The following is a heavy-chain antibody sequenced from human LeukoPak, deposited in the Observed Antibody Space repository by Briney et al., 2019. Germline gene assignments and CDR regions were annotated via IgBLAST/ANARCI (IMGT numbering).Heavy chain of an antibody. J-gene: IGHJ4*02. V-gene: IGHV3-43*01. CDR2: ISWHGGST. CDR1: GFTFDDYT. Sequence: GGSLRLSCATSGFTFDDYTMHWVRQAPGKGLEWVSLISWHGGSTYYADSVKGRFTISRDNSKKSLYLQMNSLRTEDTALYYCAKDGGGSPGFDYWGQGTLVTVSS. CDR3: AKDGGGSPGFDY. D-gene: IGHD2-15*01.